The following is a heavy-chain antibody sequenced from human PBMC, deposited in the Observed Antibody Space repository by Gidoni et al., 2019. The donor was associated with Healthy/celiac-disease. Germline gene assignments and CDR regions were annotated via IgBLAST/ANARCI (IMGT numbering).Heavy chain of an antibody. D-gene: IGHD1-7*01. CDR3: ARQINWNYEY. CDR1: GFTFISYA. V-gene: IGHV3-23*01. Sequence: EVQLLASGGGLVQPGGSLRLSCAASGFTFISYAMSWVRQATGKGLEWVSAISGSGGSTYYAESVKSRFTISRDNSKNTLYLQMNSLRAEDTAVYYCARQINWNYEYWGQGTLVTVSS. CDR2: ISGSGGST. J-gene: IGHJ4*02.